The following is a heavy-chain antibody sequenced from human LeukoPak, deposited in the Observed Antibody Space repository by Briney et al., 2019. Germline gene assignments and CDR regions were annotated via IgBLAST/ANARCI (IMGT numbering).Heavy chain of an antibody. D-gene: IGHD2-15*01. Sequence: GASVKVSCKASGGTFSSYAISWVRQAPGQGLEWMGRIIPILGIANYAQKFQGRVTMTRDTSTSTVYMELSSLRSEDTAVYYCAREGVATTNYYYYYGMDVWGQGTTVTVSS. CDR1: GGTFSSYA. J-gene: IGHJ6*02. CDR3: AREGVATTNYYYYYGMDV. CDR2: IIPILGIA. V-gene: IGHV1-69*04.